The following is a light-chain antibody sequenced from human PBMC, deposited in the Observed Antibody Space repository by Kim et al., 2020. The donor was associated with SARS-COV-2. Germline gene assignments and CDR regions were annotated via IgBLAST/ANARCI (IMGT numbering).Light chain of an antibody. CDR3: SAWDTSLSAWV. Sequence: QTATLTRTGNSNNVGNQGAAWLQQPQGHPPKHRCHRSNNRPSGISARLSASRSGNTASLTITGLQPEDEADYYCSAWDTSLSAWVFGGGTKLTVL. V-gene: IGLV10-54*01. CDR1: SNNVGNQG. CDR2: RSN. J-gene: IGLJ3*02.